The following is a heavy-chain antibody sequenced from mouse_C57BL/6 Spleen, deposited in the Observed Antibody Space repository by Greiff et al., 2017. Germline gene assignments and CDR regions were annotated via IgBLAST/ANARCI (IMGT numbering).Heavy chain of an antibody. CDR1: GFTFSDYG. Sequence: EVHLVESGGGLVKPGGSLKLSCAASGFTFSDYGMHWVRQAPEQGLEWVAYISSGSSTIYYADTVKGRFTISRDNAKNTLFLQMTSLRSEDTAMDYCAYSPWFAYWGQGTLVTVSA. J-gene: IGHJ3*01. CDR2: ISSGSSTI. V-gene: IGHV5-17*01. D-gene: IGHD2-12*01. CDR3: AYSPWFAY.